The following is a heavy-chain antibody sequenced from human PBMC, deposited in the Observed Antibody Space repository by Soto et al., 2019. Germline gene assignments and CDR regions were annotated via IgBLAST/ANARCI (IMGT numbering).Heavy chain of an antibody. CDR3: AKGNSWSPALVLDI. V-gene: IGHV3-23*01. CDR2: ISGSGGST. D-gene: IGHD1-7*01. CDR1: GFTFGSYA. J-gene: IGHJ3*02. Sequence: EVQLLESGGGLVQPGGSLRLSCAASGFTFGSYAMNWVRQAPGKGLEWVSAISGSGGSTYYADSVKGRFTISRDSSKNTLYLQMNSLRAEDTAVYYCAKGNSWSPALVLDIWGQGTMVTVSS.